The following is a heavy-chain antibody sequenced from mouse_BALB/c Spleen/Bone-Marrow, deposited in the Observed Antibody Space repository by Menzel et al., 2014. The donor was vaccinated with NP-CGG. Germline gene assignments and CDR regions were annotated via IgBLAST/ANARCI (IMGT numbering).Heavy chain of an antibody. CDR3: AREANWNFDY. Sequence: VQLQQSGPELVKPGASVRISCKAAGYTFTSYYIHWVKQRPGQGLQWIGWIYPGNVNTKYNEKLKGKATLTADKSSSTAYIQLSSLTSEDSAVYFCAREANWNFDYWGQGTTLTVSS. CDR1: GYTFTSYY. J-gene: IGHJ2*01. V-gene: IGHV1S56*01. D-gene: IGHD4-1*01. CDR2: IYPGNVNT.